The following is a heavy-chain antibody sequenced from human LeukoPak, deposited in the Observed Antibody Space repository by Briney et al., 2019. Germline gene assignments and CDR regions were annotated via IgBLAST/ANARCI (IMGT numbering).Heavy chain of an antibody. D-gene: IGHD5-18*01. Sequence: GESLKISCKGSGYSFTSYWISWVRQMPGKGLEWMGRIDPSDSYTNYGPSFQGHVTISADKSISTAYLQWSSLKASDTAMYYCARQPGGQETAMVNWGQGTLVTVSS. J-gene: IGHJ4*02. CDR3: ARQPGGQETAMVN. CDR1: GYSFTSYW. CDR2: IDPSDSYT. V-gene: IGHV5-10-1*01.